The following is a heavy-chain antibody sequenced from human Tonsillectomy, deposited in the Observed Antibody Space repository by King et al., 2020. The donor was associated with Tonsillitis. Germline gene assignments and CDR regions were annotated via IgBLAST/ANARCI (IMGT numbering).Heavy chain of an antibody. CDR1: GYTFTSYD. J-gene: IGHJ4*02. V-gene: IGHV1-8*01. D-gene: IGHD3-10*01. Sequence: LQLVQSGAEVKKPGASVKVSCKASGYTFTSYDINWVRQATGQGLEWMGWMNPHSGNTGYAQKFQGRVTMTRSTSISTAYMELSSLKSEDTAVYYCAGGWNYGSVSYYDYWGQGTLVTVSS. CDR3: AGGWNYGSVSYYDY. CDR2: MNPHSGNT.